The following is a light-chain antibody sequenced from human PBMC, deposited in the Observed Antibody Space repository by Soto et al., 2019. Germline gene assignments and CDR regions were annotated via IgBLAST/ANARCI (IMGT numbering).Light chain of an antibody. J-gene: IGKJ4*01. CDR3: QHFNSYPLT. CDR2: GAS. CDR1: QGISTF. Sequence: IQLTQSPSSLSPSVGDRVTITCRASQGISTFLAWYQQKPGKAPKLLIYGASTLQGGVPLRFRGSGSGTDFTLTISSRQPEDVATYYCQHFNSYPLTFGGGTKVEIK. V-gene: IGKV1-9*01.